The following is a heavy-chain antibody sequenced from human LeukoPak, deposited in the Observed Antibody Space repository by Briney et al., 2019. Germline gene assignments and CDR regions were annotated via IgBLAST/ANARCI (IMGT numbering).Heavy chain of an antibody. V-gene: IGHV3-11*04. CDR3: AREGPSLYDRGAIDI. Sequence: GGSLRLSCTASRFTFSDHYMTWIRQAPGKGLEWLSYISAGGRTVYYADSVKGRFTISRDNAKNTLYLQMNSLRVEDTAVYYCAREGPSLYDRGAIDIWGQGTMVTVSS. J-gene: IGHJ3*02. D-gene: IGHD3-22*01. CDR2: ISAGGRTV. CDR1: RFTFSDHY.